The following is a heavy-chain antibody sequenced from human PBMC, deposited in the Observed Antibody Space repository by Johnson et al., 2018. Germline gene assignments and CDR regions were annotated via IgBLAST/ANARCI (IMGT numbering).Heavy chain of an antibody. CDR3: ARVGVGMDV. J-gene: IGHJ6*02. CDR2: ISYDGSNK. D-gene: IGHD2-15*01. Sequence: QVQLVQSGGGVVQPGRSXRLSCAASGFTFSSYAMHWVRQAPGKGLEWVAVISYDGSNKYYADSVKGRFTISRDNSKNTLYLQMNSLRAEDTALYYCARVGVGMDVWGQGTTVTVSS. CDR1: GFTFSSYA. V-gene: IGHV3-30*04.